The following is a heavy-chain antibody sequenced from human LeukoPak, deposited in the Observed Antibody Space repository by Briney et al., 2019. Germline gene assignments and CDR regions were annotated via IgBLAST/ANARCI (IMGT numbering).Heavy chain of an antibody. Sequence: ASVKVSCKASGYTFTSYYMHWVRPAPGQGLEWMGIIPPSGGSTSYAQELQGRVTMTRDTSTSTVYMELSGLRSEDTAVYYCAREPPNEGYFDYWGQGTLVTVSS. CDR1: GYTFTSYY. CDR2: IPPSGGST. J-gene: IGHJ4*02. CDR3: AREPPNEGYFDY. V-gene: IGHV1-46*01.